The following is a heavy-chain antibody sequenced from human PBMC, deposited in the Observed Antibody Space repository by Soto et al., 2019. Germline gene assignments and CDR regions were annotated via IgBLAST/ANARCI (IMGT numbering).Heavy chain of an antibody. Sequence: EVQLVESGGDLVKPGGSLRLSCADSGFTFSSYSMNWVRQAPGKGLEWVSAISSSSAYIFYADSVKGRFTVSRDNAKNSLYLQLSSLSADETAVYYCAGGGREITRHLDYWGQGTLVTVSS. CDR2: ISSSSAYI. CDR1: GFTFSSYS. D-gene: IGHD3-10*01. J-gene: IGHJ4*02. V-gene: IGHV3-21*01. CDR3: AGGGREITRHLDY.